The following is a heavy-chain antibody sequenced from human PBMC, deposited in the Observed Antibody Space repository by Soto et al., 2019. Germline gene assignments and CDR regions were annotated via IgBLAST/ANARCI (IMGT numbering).Heavy chain of an antibody. J-gene: IGHJ4*02. CDR2: IYSRGST. Sequence: EVQLVETGGGLIQPGGSLRLSCAVSGFTVSNNHMSWVRQAPGMGLEWVSVIYSRGSTFYANSVKGRFTISRDNSKNTLSLQMNSLRVDDTALYYCVRGGFLLPFDSWGQGTLVTVSS. V-gene: IGHV3-53*02. CDR3: VRGGFLLPFDS. CDR1: GFTVSNNH.